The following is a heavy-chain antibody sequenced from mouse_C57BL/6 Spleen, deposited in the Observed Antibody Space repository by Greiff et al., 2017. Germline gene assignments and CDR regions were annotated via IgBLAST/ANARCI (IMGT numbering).Heavy chain of an antibody. Sequence: QVHVKQPGAELVMPGASVKLSCKASGYTFTSYWMHWVKQRPGQGLEWIGEIDPSDSYTNYNQKFKGKSTLTVDKSSSTAYLQISSLTSEDSAVYYCSRSGYYYGSSYFDYWGQGTTLTVSS. CDR2: IDPSDSYT. CDR1: GYTFTSYW. J-gene: IGHJ2*01. V-gene: IGHV1-69*01. D-gene: IGHD1-1*01. CDR3: SRSGYYYGSSYFDY.